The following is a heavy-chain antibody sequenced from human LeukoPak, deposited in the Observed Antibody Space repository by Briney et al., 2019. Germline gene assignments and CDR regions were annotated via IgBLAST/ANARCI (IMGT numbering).Heavy chain of an antibody. V-gene: IGHV3-43*02. Sequence: GGSLRLSCAASGFTFDDYAMHWVRPAPGKGLEWVSLISGDGGRTHYADSVKGRFTISSDNSKNSLYLQMNSLRTEDTAFYYCAKAYYDYVWGSYRYFCAFDIWGQGTMVTVSS. D-gene: IGHD3-16*02. CDR2: ISGDGGRT. J-gene: IGHJ3*02. CDR3: AKAYYDYVWGSYRYFCAFDI. CDR1: GFTFDDYA.